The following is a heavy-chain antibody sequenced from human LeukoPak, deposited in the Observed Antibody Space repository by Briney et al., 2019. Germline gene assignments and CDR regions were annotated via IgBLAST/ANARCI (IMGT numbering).Heavy chain of an antibody. V-gene: IGHV1-18*01. Sequence: ASVKVSCKASGYTLTDKYLHWVRQAPGQGLEWMGWISAYNGNTNYAQKLQGRVTMTTDTSTSTAYMELRSLRSDDTAVYYCARDLTTLDYWGQGTLVTVSS. D-gene: IGHD4-17*01. CDR3: ARDLTTLDY. CDR1: GYTLTDKY. CDR2: ISAYNGNT. J-gene: IGHJ4*02.